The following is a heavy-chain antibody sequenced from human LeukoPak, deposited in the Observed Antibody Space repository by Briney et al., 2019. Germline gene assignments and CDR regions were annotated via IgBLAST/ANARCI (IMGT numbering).Heavy chain of an antibody. CDR1: GFTFSSYG. J-gene: IGHJ4*02. CDR2: IRYDGSNK. Sequence: GGSLRLSCAASGFTFSSYGMHWVRQAPGKGLEWVAFIRYDGSNKYYADSVKGRFTISRDNSKNTLYLQMNSLRAEDTAVYYCAKVLAARGYYFDYWGQGTLVTVSS. CDR3: AKVLAARGYYFDY. D-gene: IGHD6-25*01. V-gene: IGHV3-30*02.